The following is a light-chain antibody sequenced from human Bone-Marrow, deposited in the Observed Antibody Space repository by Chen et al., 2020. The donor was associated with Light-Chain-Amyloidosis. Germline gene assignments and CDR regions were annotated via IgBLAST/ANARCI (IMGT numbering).Light chain of an antibody. V-gene: IGLV3-21*02. J-gene: IGLJ3*02. Sequence: SYVLTQPSSASVAPGQTATIACGGKNIGSTSVHGYQETPGQAPLLVVYDDSDRPSGIPERLSGSNSGNTATLTISRVEAGDEADYYCQVWDRSSDRPVFGGGTKLTVL. CDR2: DDS. CDR1: NIGSTS. CDR3: QVWDRSSDRPV.